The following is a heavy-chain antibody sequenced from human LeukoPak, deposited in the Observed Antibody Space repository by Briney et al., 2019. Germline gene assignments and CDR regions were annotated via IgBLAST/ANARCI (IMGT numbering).Heavy chain of an antibody. D-gene: IGHD2-15*01. CDR2: ISGGGETT. CDR3: AKALGGGSCY. J-gene: IGHJ3*01. V-gene: IGHV3-23*01. CDR1: GFTFNNYA. Sequence: PGGSLRLSCAASGFTFNNYAMNWVRQAPGKGLEWVSSISGGGETTYYADSAKGRFTISRDNSQNTLYLQMNSLRAEDTAVYYCAKALGGGSCYWGQGTMVTVSS.